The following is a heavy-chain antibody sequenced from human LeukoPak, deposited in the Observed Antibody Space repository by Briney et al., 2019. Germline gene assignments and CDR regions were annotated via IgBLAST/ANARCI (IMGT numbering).Heavy chain of an antibody. V-gene: IGHV4-39*07. CDR2: IFYSGNTYGST. CDR1: GGSISSSSYY. Sequence: SETLSLTCTVSGGSISSSSYYWGWIRQPPGKGLEWIGSIFYSGNTYGSTYYNPSLKSRVTISVAASKNQFSLKLSSLTAADTAVYYCARGRQQLVLGTDYWGQGTLVTVSS. CDR3: ARGRQQLVLGTDY. J-gene: IGHJ4*02. D-gene: IGHD6-13*01.